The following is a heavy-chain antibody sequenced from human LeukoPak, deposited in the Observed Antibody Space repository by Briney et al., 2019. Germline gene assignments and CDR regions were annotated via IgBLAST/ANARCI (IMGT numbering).Heavy chain of an antibody. CDR3: AKDLLIYGAPNYYYFYGMDV. Sequence: GGSLRLSCAASGFTFSTYAMSWVRQAPGKGLEWVSTISDSGGSTYYADSVRGRFTVSRDNSKNTLYLQMNSLRAEDTAIYYCAKDLLIYGAPNYYYFYGMDVWGQGTTVTVSS. CDR2: ISDSGGST. V-gene: IGHV3-23*01. D-gene: IGHD4-17*01. J-gene: IGHJ6*02. CDR1: GFTFSTYA.